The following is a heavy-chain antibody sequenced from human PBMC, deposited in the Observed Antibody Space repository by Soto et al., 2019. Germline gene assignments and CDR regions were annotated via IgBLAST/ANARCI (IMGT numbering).Heavy chain of an antibody. CDR1: GYSFSGYW. Sequence: GESLKISCKGSGYSFSGYWITCLRHKPVKGLEWMGRIDPSDSQTYYSPSFRGHVTISATKSITTVFLQWSSLRASDTAMYYCARQIYDSDTGPNFQYYFDSWGQGTPVTVSS. D-gene: IGHD3-22*01. CDR3: ARQIYDSDTGPNFQYYFDS. CDR2: IDPSDSQT. V-gene: IGHV5-10-1*01. J-gene: IGHJ4*02.